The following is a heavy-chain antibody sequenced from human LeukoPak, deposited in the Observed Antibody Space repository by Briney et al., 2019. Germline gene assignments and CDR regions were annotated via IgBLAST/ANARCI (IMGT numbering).Heavy chain of an antibody. CDR3: ARDRRYSSSWYLAYYYYYMDV. CDR2: INPSGGST. J-gene: IGHJ6*03. D-gene: IGHD6-13*01. CDR1: GYTFTSYY. Sequence: ASVKVSCKASGYTFTSYYMHWVRQAPGQGLEWMGIINPSGGSTSYAQKFQGRVTMTRDMSTSTVYMELSSLRSEDTAVYYCARDRRYSSSWYLAYYYYYMDVWGKETTVTVSS. V-gene: IGHV1-46*01.